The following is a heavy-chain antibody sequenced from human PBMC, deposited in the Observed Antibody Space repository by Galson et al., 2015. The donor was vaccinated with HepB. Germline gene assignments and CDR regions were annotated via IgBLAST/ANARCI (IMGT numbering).Heavy chain of an antibody. D-gene: IGHD5-12*01. CDR2: IYYSGST. CDR1: GGSISSSSYY. CDR3: ARHSGLDNWFDP. J-gene: IGHJ5*02. V-gene: IGHV4-39*01. Sequence: SETLSLTCTVSGGSISSSSYYWGWIRQPPGKGLEWIGSIYYSGSTYYNPSLKSRVTISVDTSKNQFSLKLSSVTAADTAVYYCARHSGLDNWFDPWGQGTLVTVSS.